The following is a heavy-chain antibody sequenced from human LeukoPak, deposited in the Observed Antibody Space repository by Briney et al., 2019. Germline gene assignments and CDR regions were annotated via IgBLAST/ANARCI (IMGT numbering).Heavy chain of an antibody. J-gene: IGHJ4*02. CDR1: GFTFSSYG. V-gene: IGHV3-30*02. CDR2: IWYGGSNK. D-gene: IGHD3-10*01. CDR3: AKDLRGVEGPLDY. Sequence: GGSLRLSCAASGFTFSSYGMHWVRQAPGKGLEWVAVIWYGGSNKYYADSVKGRFTISRDNSKNTLYLQMNSLRAEDTAVYYCAKDLRGVEGPLDYWGQGTLVTVSS.